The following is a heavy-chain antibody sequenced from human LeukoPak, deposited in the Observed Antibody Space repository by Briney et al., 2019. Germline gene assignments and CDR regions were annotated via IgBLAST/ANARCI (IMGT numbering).Heavy chain of an antibody. CDR3: AHCGTVTTPHDAGDI. J-gene: IGHJ3*02. D-gene: IGHD4-17*01. CDR1: GSSRSTSGVG. CDR2: IYWNGDR. Sequence: SGPTRVTPPQTLAPTCTATGSSRSTSGVGVGWIRQPPGKALERLAFIYWNGDRRNRPPLKSSLTITKDISKDQVVLTMTHMDPVDRATYYCAHCGTVTTPHDAGDIWGQGTMVTVSS. V-gene: IGHV2-5*01.